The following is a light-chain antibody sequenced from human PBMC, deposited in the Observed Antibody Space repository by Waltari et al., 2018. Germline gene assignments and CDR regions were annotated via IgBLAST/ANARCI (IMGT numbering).Light chain of an antibody. V-gene: IGKV1-5*01. Sequence: DIQMTQSPSTLSASVGDRVTTTCRASQSISSWLAWYQQKPGKAPKLLIYDASSLESGVPSRFSGSGSGTEFTLTISSLQPDDFATYYCQQYNSYSTFGQGTKVEIK. CDR2: DAS. J-gene: IGKJ1*01. CDR1: QSISSW. CDR3: QQYNSYST.